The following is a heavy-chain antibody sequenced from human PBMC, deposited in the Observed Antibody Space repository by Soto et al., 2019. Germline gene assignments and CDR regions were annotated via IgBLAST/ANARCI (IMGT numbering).Heavy chain of an antibody. Sequence: EVELVHSGGLLVQPGGSLRLSCAASGFTFSRYSMLWVRQAPGKGLEWVSYISDGGFTIYYADSVKGRFTVSRDDAKNSLFLQMDSLTDADSAVYYCARLSGSYEANFDYWGQGTRVTVSS. J-gene: IGHJ4*02. D-gene: IGHD3-22*01. V-gene: IGHV3-48*02. CDR3: ARLSGSYEANFDY. CDR1: GFTFSRYS. CDR2: ISDGGFTI.